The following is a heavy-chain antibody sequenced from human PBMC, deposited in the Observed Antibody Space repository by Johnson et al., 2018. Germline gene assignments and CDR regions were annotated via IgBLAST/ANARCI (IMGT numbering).Heavy chain of an antibody. J-gene: IGHJ3*02. CDR1: GFTFSSHG. D-gene: IGHD6-6*01. CDR2: LWNDGSNK. Sequence: VQLVETGGAVVQPGRSLRLSCEASGFTFSSHGMHWVRQAPGKGLEWVAVLWNDGSNKYYADSVKGRFTLSRDNSKHTLYLQMDSLRVEDTTVYYCARDQGGGYSSSSGAFDIWGQGTMVTVSS. V-gene: IGHV3-33*01. CDR3: ARDQGGGYSSSSGAFDI.